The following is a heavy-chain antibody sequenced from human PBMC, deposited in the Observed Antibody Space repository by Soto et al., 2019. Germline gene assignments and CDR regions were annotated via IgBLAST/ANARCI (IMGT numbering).Heavy chain of an antibody. CDR3: ARRGSGYSYGYGIDV. CDR1: GGTFSSYA. D-gene: IGHD5-18*01. Sequence: GASVKVSCKASGGTFSSYAISWVRQAPGQGLEWMGGIIPIFGTANYAQKFQGRVTITADESTSTAYMELSSLRSEDTAVYYCARRGSGYSYGYGIDVWGQGTTVTVSS. CDR2: IIPIFGTA. J-gene: IGHJ6*02. V-gene: IGHV1-69*13.